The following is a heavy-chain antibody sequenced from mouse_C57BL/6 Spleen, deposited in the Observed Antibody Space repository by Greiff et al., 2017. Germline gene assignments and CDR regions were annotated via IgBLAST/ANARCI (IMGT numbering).Heavy chain of an antibody. D-gene: IGHD2-1*01. Sequence: QVQLQQSGPELVKPGASVKISCKASGYAFSSSWMNWVKQRPGKGLEWIGRIYPGDGDTNYNGKFKGKATLTADKSSSTAYMQLSSLTSEDSAVYFCARGGNYVNAMDYWGQGTSDTVSS. CDR2: IYPGDGDT. CDR1: GYAFSSSW. J-gene: IGHJ4*01. CDR3: ARGGNYVNAMDY. V-gene: IGHV1-82*01.